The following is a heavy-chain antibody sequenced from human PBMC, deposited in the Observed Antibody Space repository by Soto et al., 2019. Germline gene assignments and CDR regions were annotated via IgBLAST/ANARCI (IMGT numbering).Heavy chain of an antibody. Sequence: QVQLQASGPGLVKPSQTLSLTCAVSGRSISSVGYYWSWVRQHPGKGLEWIGPISYTGNTYYNPSLENRLSISLDTSENRFYLRLNSVTAADTAIYYCARPNDYWNGYGPFDYWGQGSLVTVSS. CDR2: ISYTGNT. CDR1: GRSISSVGYY. CDR3: ARPNDYWNGYGPFDY. D-gene: IGHD3-3*01. V-gene: IGHV4-31*11. J-gene: IGHJ4*02.